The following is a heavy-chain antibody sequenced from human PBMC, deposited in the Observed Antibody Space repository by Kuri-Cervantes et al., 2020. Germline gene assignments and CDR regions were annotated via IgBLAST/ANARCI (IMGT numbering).Heavy chain of an antibody. Sequence: GGSLRLSCAASGLTFSGYGMNWVRQAPGKGLEWISAITGDAGITLYADSVKGRFSISRDNSKNTLYLQMNSLRDEDTAIYYCAARTGTPGTLDYWGQGTLVTVSS. V-gene: IGHV3-23*01. CDR1: GLTFSGYG. CDR2: ITGDAGIT. J-gene: IGHJ4*02. D-gene: IGHD4-17*01. CDR3: AARTGTPGTLDY.